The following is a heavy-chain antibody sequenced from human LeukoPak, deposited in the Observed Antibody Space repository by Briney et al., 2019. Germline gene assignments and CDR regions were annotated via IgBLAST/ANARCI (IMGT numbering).Heavy chain of an antibody. Sequence: GGSLRLSCVASRFTFRSYEMNWVRQAPGKGLEWVSYISSGGATTYYRDSVKGRFTISRDDAKNSLYLQMDSLRAEDTAVYYCARGFGPCDYWGQGTLVTVSS. V-gene: IGHV3-48*03. CDR2: ISSGGATT. CDR1: RFTFRSYE. D-gene: IGHD3/OR15-3a*01. J-gene: IGHJ4*02. CDR3: ARGFGPCDY.